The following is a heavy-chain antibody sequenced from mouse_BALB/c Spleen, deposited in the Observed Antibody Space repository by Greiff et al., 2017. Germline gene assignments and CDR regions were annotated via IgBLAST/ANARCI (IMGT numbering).Heavy chain of an antibody. J-gene: IGHJ3*01. CDR1: GFTFSSFG. CDR3: ARPYYGNYEGFAY. D-gene: IGHD2-1*01. CDR2: ISSGSSTI. Sequence: DVMLVESGGGLVQPGGSRKLSCAASGFTFSSFGMHWVRQAPEKGLEWVAYISSGSSTIYYADTVKGRFTISRDNPKNTLFLQMTSLRSEDTAMYYCARPYYGNYEGFAYWGQGTLVTVSA. V-gene: IGHV5-17*02.